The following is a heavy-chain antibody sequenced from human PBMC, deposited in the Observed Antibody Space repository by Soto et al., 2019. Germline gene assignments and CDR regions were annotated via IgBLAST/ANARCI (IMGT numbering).Heavy chain of an antibody. CDR1: GGSISSGGYY. CDR2: IYYSGST. V-gene: IGHV4-31*03. Sequence: SETLSLTCTVSGGSISSGGYYWSWIRQHPGKGLEWIGYIYYSGSTYYNPSLKSRVTISVDTSKNQFSLKLSSVTAADTAVYYCARGGGGMVAATIYYFDYWGQGTLVTVSS. D-gene: IGHD2-15*01. J-gene: IGHJ4*02. CDR3: ARGGGGMVAATIYYFDY.